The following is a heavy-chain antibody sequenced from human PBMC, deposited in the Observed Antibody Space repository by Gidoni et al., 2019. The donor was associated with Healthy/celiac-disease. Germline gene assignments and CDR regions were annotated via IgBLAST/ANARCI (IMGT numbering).Heavy chain of an antibody. Sequence: EVQLVESGGGLVKPGGSLRLSCAASGFTFSIYSMTWVRQAPGKGLEWVSFIMISSSYIYYADSVKVRFTISRDKAKNSSYLQMNSLRAEDTAVYYCATRGYCSGGSCYSADYWGQGTLVTVSS. J-gene: IGHJ4*02. V-gene: IGHV3-21*01. D-gene: IGHD2-15*01. CDR3: ATRGYCSGGSCYSADY. CDR1: GFTFSIYS. CDR2: IMISSSYI.